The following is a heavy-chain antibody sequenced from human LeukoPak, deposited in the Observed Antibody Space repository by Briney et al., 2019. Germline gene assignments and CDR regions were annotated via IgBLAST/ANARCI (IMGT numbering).Heavy chain of an antibody. CDR2: IYSGGST. V-gene: IGHV3-66*02. Sequence: GGSLRLSCAASGFTVSSNYMSWVRQAPGKELEWVSVIYSGGSTYYADSVKGRFTISRDNSKNTLYLQMNSLRAEDTAVYYCVPVTRYYFDYWGQGTLVTVSS. J-gene: IGHJ4*02. D-gene: IGHD4-17*01. CDR1: GFTVSSNY. CDR3: VPVTRYYFDY.